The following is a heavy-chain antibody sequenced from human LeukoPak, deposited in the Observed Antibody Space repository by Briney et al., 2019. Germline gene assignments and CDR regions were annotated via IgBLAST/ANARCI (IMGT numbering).Heavy chain of an antibody. J-gene: IGHJ4*02. CDR3: ARQFHRYSSGWTDY. Sequence: GESLKISCKGSGYSFTSYWIGWVRQMPGEGLEWMGIIYPGDSDTRYSPSFQGQVTISADKSISTAYLQWSSLRASDTAMYYCARQFHRYSSGWTDYWGQGTLVTVSS. CDR1: GYSFTSYW. D-gene: IGHD6-19*01. V-gene: IGHV5-51*01. CDR2: IYPGDSDT.